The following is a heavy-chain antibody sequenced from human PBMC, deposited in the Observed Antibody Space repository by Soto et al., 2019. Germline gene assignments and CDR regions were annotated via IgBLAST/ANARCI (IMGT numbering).Heavy chain of an antibody. CDR3: ARKVVISGSYYYFDY. Sequence: PSETLSLTCTVSGGSISSYYWSWIRQPPGKGLEWIGYIYYSGSTNYNPSLKSRVTISVDTSKNQFSLKLSSVTAADTAVYYCARKVVISGSYYYFDYWGQGTLVTVSS. CDR2: IYYSGST. D-gene: IGHD1-26*01. J-gene: IGHJ4*02. CDR1: GGSISSYY. V-gene: IGHV4-59*01.